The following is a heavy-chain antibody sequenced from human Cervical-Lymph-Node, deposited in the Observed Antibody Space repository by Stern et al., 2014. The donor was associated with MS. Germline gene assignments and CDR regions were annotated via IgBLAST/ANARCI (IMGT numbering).Heavy chain of an antibody. CDR3: AVRHCSGGRCYSVPDV. D-gene: IGHD2-15*01. J-gene: IGHJ6*02. Sequence: VQLVQSGSEVKKPGASVKVSCKASEYTHNNYLIHWVRQAPGQRPDWMGVINPSGATNYAQKVQDRVTMTTDASTSTFYMELSRLRSEDTAVYYCAVRHCSGGRCYSVPDVWGQGTTVIVSS. V-gene: IGHV1-46*02. CDR1: EYTHNNYL. CDR2: INPSGAT.